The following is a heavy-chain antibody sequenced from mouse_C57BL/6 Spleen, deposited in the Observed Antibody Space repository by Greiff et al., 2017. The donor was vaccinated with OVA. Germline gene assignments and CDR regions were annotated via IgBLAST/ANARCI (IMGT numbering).Heavy chain of an antibody. CDR2: IYPRSGNT. Sequence: LVESGAELARPGASVKLSCKASGYTFTSYGISWVKQRPGQGLEWIGEIYPRSGNTYYNEKFKGKATLTADKSSSTAYMELRSLTSEDSAVYFCARYTTVPHYYAMDYWGQEPQSPPPQ. CDR3: ARYTTVPHYYAMDY. V-gene: IGHV1-81*01. CDR1: GYTFTSYG. J-gene: IGHJ4*01. D-gene: IGHD1-1*01.